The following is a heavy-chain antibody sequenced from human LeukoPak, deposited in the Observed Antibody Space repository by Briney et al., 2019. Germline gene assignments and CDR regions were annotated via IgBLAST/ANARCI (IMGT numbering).Heavy chain of an antibody. CDR3: AREYGSGSYFPYFDY. J-gene: IGHJ4*02. D-gene: IGHD3-10*01. V-gene: IGHV1-69*13. Sequence: ASVKVSCKASGGTFSSYAISWVRQAPGQGLEWMGGIIPIFGTANYAQKFQGRVTITADESTSTAYMELSSLRSEDTAAYYCAREYGSGSYFPYFDYWGQGTPVTVSS. CDR2: IIPIFGTA. CDR1: GGTFSSYA.